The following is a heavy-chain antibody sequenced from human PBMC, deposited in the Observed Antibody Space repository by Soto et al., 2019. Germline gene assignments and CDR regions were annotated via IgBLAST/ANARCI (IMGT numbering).Heavy chain of an antibody. D-gene: IGHD6-19*01. CDR1: GFSLSNARMG. V-gene: IGHV2-26*01. CDR3: ARISSSGWLETPYNWFDP. J-gene: IGHJ5*02. Sequence: QVTLKESGPVLVKPTETLTLTCTVSGFSLSNARMGVSWIRQPPGKALEWLAHIFSNDEKSYSTSLKSRHTISKDTSQSQVVLTMTNMDPVDTATYYCARISSSGWLETPYNWFDPWGQGTLVTVSS. CDR2: IFSNDEK.